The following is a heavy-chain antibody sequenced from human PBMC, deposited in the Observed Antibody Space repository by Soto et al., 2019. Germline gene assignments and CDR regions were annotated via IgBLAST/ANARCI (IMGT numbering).Heavy chain of an antibody. CDR1: GGSVSSSNW. V-gene: IGHV4-4*02. D-gene: IGHD2-8*01. CDR3: ARKDGDYYYGMDV. Sequence: SETLSLTCAVSGGSVSSSNWWSWVRQPPGKGLEWIGEIYHSGSTNYNPSLKSRVTISVDKSKNQFSLKLSSVTAADTAVYYCARKDGDYYYGMDVWGQGTTVTVSS. J-gene: IGHJ6*02. CDR2: IYHSGST.